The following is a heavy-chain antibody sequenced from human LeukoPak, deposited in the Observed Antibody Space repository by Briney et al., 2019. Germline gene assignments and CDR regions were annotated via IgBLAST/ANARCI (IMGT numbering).Heavy chain of an antibody. V-gene: IGHV3-7*01. D-gene: IGHD5/OR15-5a*01. CDR3: AKLLRLPSSPIDY. Sequence: GGSLRLSCAASGFTFSTFWMSWVRQAPGKGLEWVANINQDESEKYYVDSVKGRFTISRDNAKNSLYLQMNSLRAEDTAVYYCAKLLRLPSSPIDYWGQGTLVTVSS. CDR1: GFTFSTFW. CDR2: INQDESEK. J-gene: IGHJ4*02.